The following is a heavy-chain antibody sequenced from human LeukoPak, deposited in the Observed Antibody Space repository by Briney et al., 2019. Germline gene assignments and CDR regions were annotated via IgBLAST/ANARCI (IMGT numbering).Heavy chain of an antibody. CDR3: ARDRPHCSGGSCYSRWFDP. V-gene: IGHV1-2*02. D-gene: IGHD2-15*01. Sequence: ASVTVSFKASGYTFTGYYMHWVRQAPGQGLESMGWINPNSGGTNYAQKFQGRVTMTRDTSISTAYMELSRLRSDDTAVYYCARDRPHCSGGSCYSRWFDPWGQGALVTVSS. CDR1: GYTFTGYY. J-gene: IGHJ5*02. CDR2: INPNSGGT.